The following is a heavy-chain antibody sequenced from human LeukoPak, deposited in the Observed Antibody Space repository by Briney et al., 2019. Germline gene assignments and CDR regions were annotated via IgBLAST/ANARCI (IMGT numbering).Heavy chain of an antibody. CDR3: AKQGPGIGYNSSWYAFDI. D-gene: IGHD6-13*01. Sequence: GGSLRLSCAASGFTFSSYAMSWVRQAPGKGLEWGSAISGSVGSTYYADSVKGRFTSSRDNSKNTLYLQMNSLRAEDTAVDYCAKQGPGIGYNSSWYAFDIWGQGTMVTVSS. CDR1: GFTFSSYA. CDR2: ISGSVGST. J-gene: IGHJ3*02. V-gene: IGHV3-23*01.